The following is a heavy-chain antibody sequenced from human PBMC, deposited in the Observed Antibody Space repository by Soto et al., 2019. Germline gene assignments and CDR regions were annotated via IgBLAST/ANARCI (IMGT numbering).Heavy chain of an antibody. CDR1: GDSIGGGGW. CDR2: IHHNKDTIST. J-gene: IGHJ1*01. Sequence: QVQLQESGPGLVKPSETLSLTCAVSGDSIGGGGWWSWVRQSPGKGLEWIAEIHHNKDTISTNYKPALKGRTNKTAGKVNKSVSLKLGFGAGAGTGRYYWAGNSGWVQGDRGQGALVNVSP. CDR3: AGNSGWVQGD. V-gene: IGHV4-4*02. D-gene: IGHD1-7*01.